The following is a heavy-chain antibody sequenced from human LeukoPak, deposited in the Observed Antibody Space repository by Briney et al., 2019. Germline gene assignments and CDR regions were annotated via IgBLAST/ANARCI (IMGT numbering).Heavy chain of an antibody. V-gene: IGHV5-51*01. Sequence: GESLKISWKGSGYRFTSYWIGWVRQMPGKGLEWMGIIYPGDSDTGYSPSLQGQVTISADKSVTTAYLQWTSLKASDTAMYYCARLSTVTAQSFDYWGQGTLVTVSA. D-gene: IGHD4-17*01. CDR3: ARLSTVTAQSFDY. CDR1: GYRFTSYW. CDR2: IYPGDSDT. J-gene: IGHJ4*02.